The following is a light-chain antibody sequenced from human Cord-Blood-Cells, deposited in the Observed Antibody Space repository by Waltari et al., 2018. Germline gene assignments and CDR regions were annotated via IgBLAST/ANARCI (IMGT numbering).Light chain of an antibody. CDR2: EGS. Sequence: QSALTQPAPVSGSPGQSITLSCPGTSGDVGSYNLASWYQQHPGKAPKLMIYEGSKRPSGVSNRFSGSKSGNTASLTISGLQAEDEADYYCCSYAGSSTWVFGGGTKLTVL. CDR1: SGDVGSYNL. CDR3: CSYAGSSTWV. J-gene: IGLJ3*02. V-gene: IGLV2-23*01.